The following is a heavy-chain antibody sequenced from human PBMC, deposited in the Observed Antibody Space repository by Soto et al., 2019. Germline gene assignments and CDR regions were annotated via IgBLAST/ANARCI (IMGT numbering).Heavy chain of an antibody. CDR2: IFDTGKT. D-gene: IGHD5-12*01. CDR3: ACLDGYNRYFDL. CDR1: GGSISTGGCS. Sequence: QVQLQESGSGLVKPSQTLSLTCAVSGGSISTGGCSWSWIRLPPGRALEWIGYIFDTGKTYYSESLKSRVTMSVDRAQNQSSLRLESVTAADPAMYFCACLDGYNRYFDLWGRGTLVTVSS. V-gene: IGHV4-30-2*01. J-gene: IGHJ2*01.